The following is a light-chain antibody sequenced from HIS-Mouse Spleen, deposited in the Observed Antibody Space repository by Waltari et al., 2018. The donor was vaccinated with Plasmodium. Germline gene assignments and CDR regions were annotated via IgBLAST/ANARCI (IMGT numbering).Light chain of an antibody. V-gene: IGLV3-21*03. CDR1: NIGSKS. CDR2: DDS. CDR3: QVWDSSSDHPDVV. J-gene: IGLJ2*01. Sequence: SYVLTQPPSVSVAPGKTARITCGGNNIGSKSGHWYQQKPGQAPVLVVYDDSDRPPGIAERFSGSNSGNAATLTISRVEAGDEADYYCQVWDSSSDHPDVVFGGGTKLTVL.